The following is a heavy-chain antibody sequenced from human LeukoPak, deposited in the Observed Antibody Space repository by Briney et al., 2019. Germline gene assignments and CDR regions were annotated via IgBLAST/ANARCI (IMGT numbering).Heavy chain of an antibody. CDR3: ASLVGATTGDY. V-gene: IGHV1-69*04. J-gene: IGHJ4*02. D-gene: IGHD1-26*01. CDR2: IIPILGIA. Sequence: SVKVSCKASGGTFSSYAISWVRQAPGQGLEWMGRIIPILGIANYAQKFRGRVTITADKSTSTAYMELSSLRSEDTAVYYCASLVGATTGDYWGQGTLVTVSS. CDR1: GGTFSSYA.